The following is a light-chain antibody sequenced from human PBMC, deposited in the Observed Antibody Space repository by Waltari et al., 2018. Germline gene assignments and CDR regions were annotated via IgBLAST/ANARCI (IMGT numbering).Light chain of an antibody. CDR1: SSDVGGYNY. Sequence: QSALTQPASVSGSPGQSITISCTGTSSDVGGYNYVSWYQPHPGKAPKLRIYGVSNRPSGVSNRSAGSKSGNTASLTISGLQAEDEADYYCSSYTSSSTPVVFGGGTKLTVL. V-gene: IGLV2-14*01. CDR3: SSYTSSSTPVV. CDR2: GVS. J-gene: IGLJ2*01.